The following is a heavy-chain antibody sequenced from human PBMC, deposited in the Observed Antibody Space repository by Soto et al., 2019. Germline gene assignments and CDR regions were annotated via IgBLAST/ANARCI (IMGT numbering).Heavy chain of an antibody. Sequence: XETLSLTCTVSGGSINSRSYYWGWIRQSPGKGLEWIGSIYYSGSTYYNPSLKSRVAMSVDTSKNQFSLKLRSVSAADTAVYYCARQWTSVVTQAYFDDWGQGSLVTVSS. J-gene: IGHJ4*02. D-gene: IGHD2-21*02. V-gene: IGHV4-39*01. CDR2: IYYSGST. CDR3: ARQWTSVVTQAYFDD. CDR1: GGSINSRSYY.